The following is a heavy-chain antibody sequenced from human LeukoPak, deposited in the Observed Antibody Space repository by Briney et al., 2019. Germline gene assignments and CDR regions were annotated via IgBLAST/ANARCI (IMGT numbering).Heavy chain of an antibody. CDR2: IYHSGST. CDR1: GGSISSGGYS. J-gene: IGHJ3*02. V-gene: IGHV4-30-2*01. D-gene: IGHD4-17*01. Sequence: SETLSLTCAVSGGSISSGGYSWRWIRQPPGKGLEWIGYIYHSGSTYYNPSLKSRVTISVDRSKNQFSLKLSSVTAADTAVYYCARSTVTAYDAFDIWGQGTMVTVSS. CDR3: ARSTVTAYDAFDI.